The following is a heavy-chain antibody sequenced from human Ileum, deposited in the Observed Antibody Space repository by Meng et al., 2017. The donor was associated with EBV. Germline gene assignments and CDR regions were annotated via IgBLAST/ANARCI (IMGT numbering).Heavy chain of an antibody. J-gene: IGHJ4*02. CDR1: GFTFSNYY. Sequence: QVQQVAAEGRFVKPGGSLRLSCAASGFTFSNYYMNWSRQAPGKGLEWVSFISSTVSTTYYADSVKGRFTVSRDNAKNSLFLQMHSLRAEDTAVYYCVYSSSFHWGQGTLVTASS. CDR3: VYSSSFH. V-gene: IGHV3-11*01. D-gene: IGHD6-13*01. CDR2: ISSTVSTT.